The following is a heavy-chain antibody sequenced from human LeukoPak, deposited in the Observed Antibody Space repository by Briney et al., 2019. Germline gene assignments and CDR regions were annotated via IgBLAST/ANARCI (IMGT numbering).Heavy chain of an antibody. Sequence: SETLSLTCTVSGGSISSYYWSWIRQPPGKGLEWIGYIYYSGSTNYNPSLKSRVTISVDTSKNQFSLKLSSVTAADTAVYYCARGGYDFWSGYWNYWGQGTLVTVSS. J-gene: IGHJ4*02. CDR3: ARGGYDFWSGYWNY. CDR1: GGSISSYY. CDR2: IYYSGST. D-gene: IGHD3-3*01. V-gene: IGHV4-59*01.